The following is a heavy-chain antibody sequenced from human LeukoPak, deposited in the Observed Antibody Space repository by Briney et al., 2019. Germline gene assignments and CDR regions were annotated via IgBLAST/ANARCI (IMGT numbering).Heavy chain of an antibody. CDR2: ISGSGGST. J-gene: IGHJ5*02. CDR1: GFTFSSYA. Sequence: GGSLRLSCAASGFTFSSYAMSWVRQAPGKGLEWVSAISGSGGSTYYADSVKGRFTISRDNSKNTLYLQMNSLRAEDTAVYYCAKGSRYCSSTSCPNPGSSWFDPWGQGTLVTVSS. V-gene: IGHV3-23*01. CDR3: AKGSRYCSSTSCPNPGSSWFDP. D-gene: IGHD2-2*01.